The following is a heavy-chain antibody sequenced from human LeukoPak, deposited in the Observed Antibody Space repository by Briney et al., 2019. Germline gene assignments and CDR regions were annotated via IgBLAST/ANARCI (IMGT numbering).Heavy chain of an antibody. CDR2: IWYDGSNK. V-gene: IGHV3-33*06. CDR3: AKDRTHFVEMH. D-gene: IGHD3-3*02. CDR1: GFTFSSYW. J-gene: IGHJ4*02. Sequence: GGSLRLSCAASGFTFSSYWMSWVRQAPGKGLEWVAVIWYDGSNKYYADSVKGRFTISRDNSKNTLYLQMNSLRAEDTAVYYCAKDRTHFVEMHWGQGTLVTVSS.